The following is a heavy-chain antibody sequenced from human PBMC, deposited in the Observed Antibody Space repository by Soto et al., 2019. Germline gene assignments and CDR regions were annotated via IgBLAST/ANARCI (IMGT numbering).Heavy chain of an antibody. CDR3: ARVLGGYDSGYYYGMDV. J-gene: IGHJ6*02. CDR1: GGSISSSNW. D-gene: IGHD5-12*01. CDR2: IYHSGST. Sequence: SETLSLTCAVSGGSISSSNWWSWVRQPPGKGLEWIGEIYHSGSTNYNPSLKSRVTISVDKSKNQFSLKLSSVTAADTAVYYCARVLGGYDSGYYYGMDVWGQGTTVTV. V-gene: IGHV4-4*02.